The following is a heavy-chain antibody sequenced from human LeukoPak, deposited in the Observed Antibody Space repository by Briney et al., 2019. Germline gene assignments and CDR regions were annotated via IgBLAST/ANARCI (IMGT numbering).Heavy chain of an antibody. Sequence: GSLRLSCAASGFTFSSYSMNWVRQAPGKGREWVSYISSSSSTIYYADSVKGRFTISRDNAKNSLYLQINSLRVEDTAVYYCARDQLGAVLYFDYWGQGTLVTVSS. D-gene: IGHD1-1*01. CDR3: ARDQLGAVLYFDY. V-gene: IGHV3-48*01. CDR1: GFTFSSYS. J-gene: IGHJ4*02. CDR2: ISSSSSTI.